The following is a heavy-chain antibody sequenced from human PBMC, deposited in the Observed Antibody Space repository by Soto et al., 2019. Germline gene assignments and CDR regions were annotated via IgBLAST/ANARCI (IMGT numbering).Heavy chain of an antibody. Sequence: EVQVLDSGGGLVQPGGSLRLSCAASGFTFTNYPMAWVRQAPAKGLEWVSTISGSGGSTFYADSVKGRFPISRDNSKNTVYLQMNSLRVEDTAVYYCAKRPLKFEGSSFDYWGQGTLVTVSS. V-gene: IGHV3-23*01. CDR3: AKRPLKFEGSSFDY. D-gene: IGHD3-10*01. J-gene: IGHJ4*02. CDR2: ISGSGGST. CDR1: GFTFTNYP.